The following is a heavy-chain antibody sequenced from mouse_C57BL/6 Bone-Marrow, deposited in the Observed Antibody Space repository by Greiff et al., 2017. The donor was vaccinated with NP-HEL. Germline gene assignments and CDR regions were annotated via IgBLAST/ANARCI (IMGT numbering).Heavy chain of an antibody. CDR2: IDPENGDT. CDR1: GFNIKDDY. V-gene: IGHV14-4*01. Sequence: VQLQQSGAELVRPGASVKLSCTASGFNIKDDYMHWVKQRPEQGLEWIGWIDPENGDTEYASKFQGKATITADTSSNTAYLQLSSLTSEDTAVYYCTAYDGYWFAYWGQGTTLTVSS. D-gene: IGHD2-3*01. CDR3: TAYDGYWFAY. J-gene: IGHJ2*01.